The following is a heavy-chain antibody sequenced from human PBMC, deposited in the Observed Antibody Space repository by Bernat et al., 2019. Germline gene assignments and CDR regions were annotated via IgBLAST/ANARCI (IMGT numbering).Heavy chain of an antibody. CDR1: GYTFTSYA. CDR3: ARDRIAARFGKKNWFDP. CDR2: INTNTGNP. J-gene: IGHJ5*02. Sequence: QVQLVQSGSELKKPGASVKVSCKASGYTFTSYAMNWVRQAPGQGLEWMGWINTNTGNPTYAQGFTGRFVFSLETSVSTAYLQISSLKAEDTAVYYRARDRIAARFGKKNWFDPWGQGTLVTVSS. V-gene: IGHV7-4-1*02. D-gene: IGHD6-6*01.